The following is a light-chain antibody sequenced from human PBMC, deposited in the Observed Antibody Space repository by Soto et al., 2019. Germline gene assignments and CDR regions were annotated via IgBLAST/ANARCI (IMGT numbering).Light chain of an antibody. J-gene: IGLJ1*01. V-gene: IGLV3-21*02. CDR1: NMGSKI. CDR2: DDS. CDR3: QVWDSSSDHPGV. Sequence: SYELTQPPSVSVALGQTARITCGGNNMGSKIVHWYQQKPGQAPVLVVYDDSDRPSGIPERLSGSNSGNTATLTISRVEAGDEADYYCQVWDSSSDHPGVFGTGTKLTVL.